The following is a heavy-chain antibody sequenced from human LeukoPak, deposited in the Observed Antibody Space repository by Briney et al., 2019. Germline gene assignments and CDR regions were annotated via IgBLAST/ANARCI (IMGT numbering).Heavy chain of an antibody. J-gene: IGHJ4*02. Sequence: GGSLRLSCAASGFTFSTYIMNWVRQTPGKGLEWISYISSGSNTIYYADSVKGRFTISRDNAKSSLYLQMNSLRAEDTAVYYCARPRGCGSSRCNNFDYWGQGTLVTVSS. D-gene: IGHD2-2*01. CDR2: ISSGSNTI. CDR3: ARPRGCGSSRCNNFDY. CDR1: GFTFSTYI. V-gene: IGHV3-48*01.